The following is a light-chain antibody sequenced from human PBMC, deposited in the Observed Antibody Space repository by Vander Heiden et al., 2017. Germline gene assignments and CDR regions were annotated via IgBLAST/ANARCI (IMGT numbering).Light chain of an antibody. CDR3: MQALQTPGLT. J-gene: IGKJ4*01. CDR1: QSLLHSNGYNY. CDR2: LGS. Sequence: IVMTPSSLSLRVTPGEPAPISCRSSQSLLHSNGYNYLDWYLQKPGQSPQLLIYLGSNRASGVPDRFSGSGSGTDFTLKISRVEAEDVGVYYCMQALQTPGLTFGGGTKVEIK. V-gene: IGKV2-28*01.